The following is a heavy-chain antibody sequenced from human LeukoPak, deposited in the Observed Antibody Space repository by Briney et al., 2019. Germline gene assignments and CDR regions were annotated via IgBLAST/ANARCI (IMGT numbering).Heavy chain of an antibody. D-gene: IGHD6-19*01. CDR3: AREKVAGIHNDYYYYGMDV. V-gene: IGHV1-69*04. CDR1: GGTFSSYA. CDR2: IIPILGIA. Sequence: GASVTVSCKASGGTFSSYAISWVRQAPGQGLEWMGRIIPILGIANYAQKFQGRVTITADKSTSTAYMELSSLRSEDTAVYYCAREKVAGIHNDYYYYGMDVWGQGTTVTVSS. J-gene: IGHJ6*02.